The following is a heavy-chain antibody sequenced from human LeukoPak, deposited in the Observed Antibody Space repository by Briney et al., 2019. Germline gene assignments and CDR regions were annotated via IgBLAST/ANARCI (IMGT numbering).Heavy chain of an antibody. Sequence: GGSLRLSCAASGFTFSSYSMNWVRQAPGKGLGWVSYISSSSSTIYYADSVKGRFTISRDNAKNSLYLQMNSLRAEDTAVYYCARERKQLVNDAFDIWGQGTMVTVSS. V-gene: IGHV3-48*01. CDR1: GFTFSSYS. D-gene: IGHD6-6*01. CDR2: ISSSSSTI. J-gene: IGHJ3*02. CDR3: ARERKQLVNDAFDI.